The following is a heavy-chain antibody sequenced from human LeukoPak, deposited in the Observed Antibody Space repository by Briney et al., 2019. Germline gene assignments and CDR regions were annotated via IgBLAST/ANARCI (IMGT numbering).Heavy chain of an antibody. V-gene: IGHV3-33*01. CDR2: IWYDGSNK. CDR3: ARAVADSTHYYYGMDV. Sequence: GGSLRLSCAASGFIFSSYGMHWVRQAPGKGLEWVAVIWYDGSNKYYADSVKGRFTISRDNSKNTLYLQMNSLRAEDTAVYYCARAVADSTHYYYGMDVWGQGTTVTVSS. CDR1: GFIFSSYG. D-gene: IGHD6-19*01. J-gene: IGHJ6*02.